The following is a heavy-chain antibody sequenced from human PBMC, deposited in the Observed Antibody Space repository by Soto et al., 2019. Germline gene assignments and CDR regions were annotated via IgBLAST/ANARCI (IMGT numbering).Heavy chain of an antibody. CDR1: GGTFSSYA. Sequence: AASVKVSCKASGGTFSSYAISWVRQAPGQGLEWMGGIIPIFGTANYAQKFQGRVTITADKSTSTAYMELSSLRSEDTAVYYCARWGGRVLRFSRAFDIWGQGTMVTVSS. CDR3: ARWGGRVLRFSRAFDI. D-gene: IGHD3-3*01. V-gene: IGHV1-69*06. CDR2: IIPIFGTA. J-gene: IGHJ3*02.